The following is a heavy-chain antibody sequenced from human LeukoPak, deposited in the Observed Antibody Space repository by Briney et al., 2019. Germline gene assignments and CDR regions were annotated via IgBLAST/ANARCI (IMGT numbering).Heavy chain of an antibody. CDR2: IYYSGST. D-gene: IGHD5-18*01. CDR3: ASQYSYGDYFDY. CDR1: AGSISSGGFY. J-gene: IGHJ4*02. Sequence: PSQTLSLTCTVSAGSISSGGFYWSWIRQHPGKGLEWIGYIYYSGSTYYNPSLKSRVTISLDTSKNQFSLKLSSVTAADTTVYYCASQYSYGDYFDYWGQGTLVTVSS. V-gene: IGHV4-31*03.